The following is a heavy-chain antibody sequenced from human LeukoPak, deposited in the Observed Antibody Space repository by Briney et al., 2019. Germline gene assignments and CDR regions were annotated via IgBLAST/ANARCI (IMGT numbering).Heavy chain of an antibody. J-gene: IGHJ4*02. CDR2: IYHSGST. CDR3: ARGVLRFVVATNYFDY. V-gene: IGHV4-39*07. Sequence: SETLSLTCTVSGGSISSSSYYWGWIRQPPGKGLEWIGYIYHSGSTYYNPSLKSRVTISVDRSKNQFSLKLSSVTAADTAVYYCARGVLRFVVATNYFDYWGQGTLVTVSS. D-gene: IGHD5-12*01. CDR1: GGSISSSSYY.